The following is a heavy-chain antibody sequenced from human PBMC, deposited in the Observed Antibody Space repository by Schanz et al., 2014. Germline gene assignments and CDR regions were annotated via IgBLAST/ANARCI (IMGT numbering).Heavy chain of an antibody. J-gene: IGHJ6*02. D-gene: IGHD1-26*01. CDR1: GFTVNTHY. CDR3: VKDLQRELLRDDHYYGMDV. V-gene: IGHV3-53*01. CDR2: SGSGGST. Sequence: EVQLVESGGGLIQPGGSLRLSCAVSGFTVNTHYMSWVRQAPGKGLEWVSAISGSGGSTYYADSVKGRFTTSRDNSKNTMYLQMNSLRAEDTAVYYCVKDLQRELLRDDHYYGMDVWGQGTLVTVSS.